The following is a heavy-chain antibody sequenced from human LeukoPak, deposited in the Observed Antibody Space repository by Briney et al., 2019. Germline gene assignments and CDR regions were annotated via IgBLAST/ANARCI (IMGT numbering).Heavy chain of an antibody. V-gene: IGHV3-74*01. CDR3: ARAPSEVGGYYPEYFRH. D-gene: IGHD3-22*01. CDR2: IKSDGKT. CDR1: GFTFSRYW. J-gene: IGHJ1*01. Sequence: GGSLRLSCAASGFTFSRYWMHWVRHAPGKGLVWVSRIKSDGKTNYADSVKGRSTISRDNAKNTVSLQMDSLRAEDTGVYYCARAPSEVGGYYPEYFRHWGQGALVTVSS.